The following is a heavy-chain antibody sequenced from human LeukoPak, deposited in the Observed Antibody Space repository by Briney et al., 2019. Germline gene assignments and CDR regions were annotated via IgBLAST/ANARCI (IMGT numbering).Heavy chain of an antibody. CDR1: GFTFSSYE. V-gene: IGHV3-48*03. Sequence: GSLRLSCAASGFTFSSYEMNWVRQAPGKGLEWVSYISSSGSTIYYADSVKGRFTISRDNAKNSLYLQMNSLRAEDTAVYYCACSGGDYVNIWGQGALVTVSS. CDR2: ISSSGSTI. J-gene: IGHJ4*02. D-gene: IGHD2-15*01. CDR3: ACSGGDYVNI.